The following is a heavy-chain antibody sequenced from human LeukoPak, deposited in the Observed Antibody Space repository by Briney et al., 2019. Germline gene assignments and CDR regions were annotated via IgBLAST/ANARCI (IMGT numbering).Heavy chain of an antibody. J-gene: IGHJ4*02. CDR2: ISGSDST. D-gene: IGHD3-9*01. CDR3: AKGVRFLDWWILDY. V-gene: IGHV3-23*01. Sequence: GESLRLSCAASGFTFSSYSMNWVRQALGERLEWVSAISGSDSTYYADSVKGRFTISRDNSKNTLYLQMNSLRAEDTAIYYCAKGVRFLDWWILDYWGQGSLVTVSS. CDR1: GFTFSSYS.